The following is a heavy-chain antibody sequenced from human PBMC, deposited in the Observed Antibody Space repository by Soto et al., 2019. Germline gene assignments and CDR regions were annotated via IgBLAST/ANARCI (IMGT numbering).Heavy chain of an antibody. Sequence: GPSVKVSCKVSGYTLTELSMHWVRQAPGKGLEWMGGFDPEDGETIYAQKFQGRVTMTEDTSTDTAYMELSSLRSEDTAVYYCATDGSDSSWTEHWGQGTLVTVS. J-gene: IGHJ1*01. CDR1: GYTLTELS. D-gene: IGHD6-13*01. CDR2: FDPEDGET. CDR3: ATDGSDSSWTEH. V-gene: IGHV1-24*01.